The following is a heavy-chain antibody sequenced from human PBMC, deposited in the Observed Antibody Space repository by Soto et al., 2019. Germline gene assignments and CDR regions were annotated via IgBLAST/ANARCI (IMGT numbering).Heavy chain of an antibody. D-gene: IGHD6-13*01. J-gene: IGHJ6*02. CDR2: IWYDGSEK. CDR1: GFTFNHNA. Sequence: QVQLVESGGGVVQPGRSLRLSCAASGFTFNHNAMHWVRQAAGKGLEWVAQIWYDGSEKYYTDSVKGRFTISRDNFKNTVFLQMVSLGVEDMAVYDCARDGQQQAPYALDVWCQGTTVSVS. V-gene: IGHV3-33*01. CDR3: ARDGQQQAPYALDV.